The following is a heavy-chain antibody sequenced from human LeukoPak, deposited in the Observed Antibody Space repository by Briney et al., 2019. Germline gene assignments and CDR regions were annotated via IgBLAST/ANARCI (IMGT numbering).Heavy chain of an antibody. D-gene: IGHD3-22*01. CDR1: GGSISSYY. CDR2: IYYSGST. J-gene: IGHJ6*02. V-gene: IGHV4-59*01. Sequence: PSETLSLTCTVSGGSISSYYWSWIRQPPGKGLEWIGYIYYSGSTNYNPSLKSRVTISVDTSKNQFSLKLSSVTAADTAVYYCASSGSDYYDSRFYYYGMDVWGQGTTVTVPS. CDR3: ASSGSDYYDSRFYYYGMDV.